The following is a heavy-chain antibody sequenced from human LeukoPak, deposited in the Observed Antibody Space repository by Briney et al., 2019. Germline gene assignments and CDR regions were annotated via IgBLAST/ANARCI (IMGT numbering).Heavy chain of an antibody. Sequence: SETLSLTCTVSGGSISSSYWSWIRQPAGKGLEWIGRIYTSGSTNSNPSLKSRVTLSVDTSKNQFSLRLRSVTAADAAVYYCVSPYFDFWGQGTLVTVSS. CDR2: IYTSGST. J-gene: IGHJ4*02. CDR1: GGSISSSY. V-gene: IGHV4-4*07. CDR3: VSPYFDF.